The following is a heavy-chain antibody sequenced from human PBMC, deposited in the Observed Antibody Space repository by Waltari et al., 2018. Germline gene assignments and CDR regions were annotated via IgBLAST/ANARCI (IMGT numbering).Heavy chain of an antibody. CDR1: GYTFTDYY. Sequence: QVQLVQSGAEVKKHGASVKVSCKTSGYTFTDYYIYWVRQAPGQGLEWMGSSKPNSGATNYAQKFQGRVIMTRDTSTNTAYMELTRLRSDDTAVYYCAREWDYYDTAGSAFDIWGQGTMVTVSS. V-gene: IGHV1-2*02. CDR3: AREWDYYDTAGSAFDI. D-gene: IGHD3-22*01. CDR2: SKPNSGAT. J-gene: IGHJ3*02.